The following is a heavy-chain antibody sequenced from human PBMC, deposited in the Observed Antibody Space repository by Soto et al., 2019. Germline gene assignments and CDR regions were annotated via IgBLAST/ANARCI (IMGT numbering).Heavy chain of an antibody. Sequence: PSETLSLTCAVYGVSFSGYYWSWIRQPPGKGLEWIGEINHSGSTNYNPSLKSRVTISVDTSKNQFSLKLSSVTAADTAVYYCARALLFRYYYYGMDVWGQGTTVTVSS. D-gene: IGHD3-10*01. J-gene: IGHJ6*02. CDR2: INHSGST. V-gene: IGHV4-34*01. CDR3: ARALLFRYYYYGMDV. CDR1: GVSFSGYY.